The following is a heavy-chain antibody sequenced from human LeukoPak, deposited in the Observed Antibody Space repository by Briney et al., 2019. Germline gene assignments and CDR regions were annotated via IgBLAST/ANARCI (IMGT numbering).Heavy chain of an antibody. J-gene: IGHJ4*02. D-gene: IGHD6-19*01. CDR2: IYTSGST. Sequence: SETLSLTCTASGGSITTYYWSWIRQPAGKGLEWIGRIYTSGSTNYNPSLKSRVTMSVDTSKSQFSLKLSSVTAADTAVYYCASGQDSSGWYYFDYWGQGTLVTVSS. CDR1: GGSITTYY. V-gene: IGHV4-4*07. CDR3: ASGQDSSGWYYFDY.